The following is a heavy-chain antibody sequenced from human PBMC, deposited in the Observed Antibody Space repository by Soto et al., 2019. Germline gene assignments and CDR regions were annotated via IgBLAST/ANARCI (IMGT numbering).Heavy chain of an antibody. D-gene: IGHD6-19*01. V-gene: IGHV1-18*01. Sequence: ASVKVSCNASAYTFTSYGISCVRQAPGQVLEWMGWLSAYNGNTNYAQKLHGRVTMTTDTSTSTAYMELRSLRSDDTAVYYCAIARIAVAGTQLDYWGQGTLVTVSS. CDR3: AIARIAVAGTQLDY. CDR1: AYTFTSYG. J-gene: IGHJ4*02. CDR2: LSAYNGNT.